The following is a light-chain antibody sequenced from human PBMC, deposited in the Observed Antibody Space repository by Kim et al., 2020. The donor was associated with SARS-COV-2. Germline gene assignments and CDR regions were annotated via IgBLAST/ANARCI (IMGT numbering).Light chain of an antibody. CDR1: QAIRND. Sequence: AIQMTQSPSSLSASEGDRVTIICRASQAIRNDLGWYQQKPGRAPKLLIHSASSLQSGVPSRFSGSGSVTHFTLTIISLQPEDFATYYCLQDYTYPWTFGQGTKVDIK. CDR2: SAS. J-gene: IGKJ1*01. CDR3: LQDYTYPWT. V-gene: IGKV1-6*01.